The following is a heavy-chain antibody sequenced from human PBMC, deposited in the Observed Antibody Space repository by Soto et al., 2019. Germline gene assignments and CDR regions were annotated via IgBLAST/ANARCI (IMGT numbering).Heavy chain of an antibody. CDR1: GYTFTSYG. CDR3: ARGITLPTPLDY. Sequence: ASVKVSCKASGYTFTSYGISWVRQAPGQGLEWMGWISAYNGNTNYAQKLQGRVTITTDTSTSTAYMELSSLRSDDTAVYYCARGITLPTPLDYWGQGTLVTVSS. V-gene: IGHV1-18*01. CDR2: ISAYNGNT. D-gene: IGHD1-20*01. J-gene: IGHJ4*02.